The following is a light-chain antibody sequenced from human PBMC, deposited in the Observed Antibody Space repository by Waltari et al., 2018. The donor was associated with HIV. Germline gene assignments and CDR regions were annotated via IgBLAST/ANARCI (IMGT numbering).Light chain of an antibody. CDR3: QHYRSSQGFT. CDR2: GAS. J-gene: IGKJ3*01. Sequence: EIVLMQSPVTLSLSPGEIATLPCMATQSVNSNHLSWYQQKTGQAPRILIYGASTRGTGIPDGLSGSGSGTDFTLTISRLEPEEVAVYYCQHYRSSQGFTFGPGTKVDIK. CDR1: QSVNSNH. V-gene: IGKV3-20*01.